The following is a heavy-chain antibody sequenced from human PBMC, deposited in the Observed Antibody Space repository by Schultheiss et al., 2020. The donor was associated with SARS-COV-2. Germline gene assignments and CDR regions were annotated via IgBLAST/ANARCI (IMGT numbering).Heavy chain of an antibody. CDR3: AREGSGWYFDY. D-gene: IGHD6-19*01. CDR2: ISYDGSNK. J-gene: IGHJ4*02. V-gene: IGHV3-30*04. Sequence: GGSLRLSCAASGFTFSNYALHWVRQAPGKGLEWLAVISYDGSNKYYADSVKGRFTISRDNSKNTLYLQMNSLRAEDTAVYYCAREGSGWYFDYWGQGTLVTVSS. CDR1: GFTFSNYA.